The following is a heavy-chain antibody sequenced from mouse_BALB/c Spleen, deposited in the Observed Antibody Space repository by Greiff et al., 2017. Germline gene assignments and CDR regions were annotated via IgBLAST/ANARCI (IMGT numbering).Heavy chain of an antibody. J-gene: IGHJ4*01. D-gene: IGHD2-12*01. V-gene: IGHV5-17*02. CDR2: ISSGSSTI. CDR3: VLYYSYAMDY. Sequence: EVKLVESGGGLVQPGGSRKLSCAASGFTFSSFGMHWVRQAPEKGLEWVAYISSGSSTIYYADTEKGRFTISRDNPKNTLFLQMTSLRSEDTAMFYCVLYYSYAMDYWGQGTSVPVSS. CDR1: GFTFSSFG.